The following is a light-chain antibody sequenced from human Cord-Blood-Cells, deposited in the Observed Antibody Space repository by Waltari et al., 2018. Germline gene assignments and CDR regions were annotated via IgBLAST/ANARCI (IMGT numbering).Light chain of an antibody. CDR1: SSDVGGYNY. J-gene: IGLJ1*01. CDR2: DFI. Sequence: QSALTQPASVSGSPGRPITISCTGTSSDVGGYNYVSCYQQPPANAPKPLIYDFINRPSGVSNRFSGSKSCNTAPLTISGLQAEDEADYYCSSYTSSSTLVFGTVTKVTVL. CDR3: SSYTSSSTLV. V-gene: IGLV2-14*01.